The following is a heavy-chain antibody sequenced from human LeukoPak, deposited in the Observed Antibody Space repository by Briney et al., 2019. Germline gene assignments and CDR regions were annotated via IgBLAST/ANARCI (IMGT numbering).Heavy chain of an antibody. CDR2: ISSSGSTI. D-gene: IGHD3-3*01. Sequence: GGTLRLSCAASGFTFSSYGMSWVRQAPGKGLEWVSYISSSGSTIYYADSVKGRFTISRDNAKNSLYLQMNSLRAEDTAVYYCARTPYDFWSASYSYYFDYWGQGILVTVSS. CDR1: GFTFSSYG. J-gene: IGHJ4*02. CDR3: ARTPYDFWSASYSYYFDY. V-gene: IGHV3-48*01.